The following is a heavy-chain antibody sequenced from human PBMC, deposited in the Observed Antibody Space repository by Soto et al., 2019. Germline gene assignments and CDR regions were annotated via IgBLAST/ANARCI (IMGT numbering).Heavy chain of an antibody. J-gene: IGHJ5*02. D-gene: IGHD6-6*01. CDR2: INHSGST. V-gene: IGHV4-34*01. CDR3: ARGGEYSSSSWFDP. Sequence: TSETLSLTCAVYGGSFSGYYWSWIRQPPGKGLEWIGEINHSGSTNYNPSLKSRVTISVDTSKNQFSLKLSSVTAADTAVYYCARGGEYSSSSWFDPWGQGTLVTVSS. CDR1: GGSFSGYY.